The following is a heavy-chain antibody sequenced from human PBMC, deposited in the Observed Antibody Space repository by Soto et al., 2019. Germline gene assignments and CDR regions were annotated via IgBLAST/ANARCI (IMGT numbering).Heavy chain of an antibody. J-gene: IGHJ4*02. D-gene: IGHD1-26*01. Sequence: SETLSLTCTVSGGSISSYYWSWIRQPPGKGLEWIGYIYYSGSTNYNPSLKSRFTISRDNAKNTLYLQMNSLRAEDTAVYYCVRDDFGLGIDYWGLGTLVTDSS. V-gene: IGHV4-59*12. CDR1: GGSISSYY. CDR3: VRDDFGLGIDY. CDR2: IYYSGST.